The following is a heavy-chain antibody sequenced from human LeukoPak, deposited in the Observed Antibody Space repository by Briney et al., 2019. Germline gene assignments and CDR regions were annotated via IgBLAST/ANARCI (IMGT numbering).Heavy chain of an antibody. J-gene: IGHJ4*02. D-gene: IGHD3-22*01. Sequence: PGGSLRLSCAPSGFIFISYRVSWVRQPPGKGLEWLSYISSSNHAIYYADSVKGRFTISRDNAKNSLFLQMNSLRDEDTAVYYCARGYYSLGYFDYWGQGALVTVSS. CDR3: ARGYYSLGYFDY. V-gene: IGHV3-48*02. CDR2: ISSSNHAI. CDR1: GFIFISYR.